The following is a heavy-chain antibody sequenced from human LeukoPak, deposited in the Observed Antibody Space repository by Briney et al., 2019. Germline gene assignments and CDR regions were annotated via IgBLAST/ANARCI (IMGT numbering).Heavy chain of an antibody. CDR1: GFTVSSNY. Sequence: GGSLRLSCAASGFTVSSNYMSWVRQAPGKGLEWVSVIYSGGSTYYADSVKGRFTISRDNSKNTLYLQMNSLRAEDTAVYYCARDYSLSSGGLGYYYYGMDVWGQGTTVTVSS. J-gene: IGHJ6*02. D-gene: IGHD3-16*01. CDR3: ARDYSLSSGGLGYYYYGMDV. V-gene: IGHV3-53*01. CDR2: IYSGGST.